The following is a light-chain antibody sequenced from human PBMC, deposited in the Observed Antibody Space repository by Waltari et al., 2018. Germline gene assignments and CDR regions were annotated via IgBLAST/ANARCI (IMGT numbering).Light chain of an antibody. CDR3: SSYTSSSPYV. Sequence: QSALTQPASVVGSPGRSITISCPGPSRDVGGYNCVSWYQPPPGKAPKLMIYEVSNRPSGVSNRFSGSKSGNTASLTISGLQAEDEADYYCSSYTSSSPYVFGTGTKVTVL. J-gene: IGLJ1*01. CDR2: EVS. CDR1: SRDVGGYNC. V-gene: IGLV2-14*01.